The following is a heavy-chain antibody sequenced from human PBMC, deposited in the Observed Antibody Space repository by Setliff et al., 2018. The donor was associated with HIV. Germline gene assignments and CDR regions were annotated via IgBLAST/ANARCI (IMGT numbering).Heavy chain of an antibody. Sequence: SETLSLTCTVSGGSISSGGYYWSWIRQHPGKGLEWIGYIYYSGSTYCDPSLKSRVTISVDTSKNQFSLRLSSVTAADTAVFYCARRGPGDQTWFDPWGQGILVTVS. J-gene: IGHJ5*02. CDR1: GGSISSGGYY. V-gene: IGHV4-31*03. D-gene: IGHD7-27*01. CDR2: IYYSGST. CDR3: ARRGPGDQTWFDP.